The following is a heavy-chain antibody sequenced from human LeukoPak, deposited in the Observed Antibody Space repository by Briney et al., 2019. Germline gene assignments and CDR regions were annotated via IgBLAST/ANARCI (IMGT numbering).Heavy chain of an antibody. J-gene: IGHJ4*02. CDR3: TRVLSYYGSGGVPDY. CDR1: GFTFGDYA. Sequence: PGRSLRLSCTASGFTFGDYAMSWVRQAPGKGLEWVGFIRSKAYGGTTEYAASVKGRFTISRDDSKSIAYLQMNSLKTEDTAVYYCTRVLSYYGSGGVPDYWGQGTLVTVSS. CDR2: IRSKAYGGTT. V-gene: IGHV3-49*04. D-gene: IGHD3-10*01.